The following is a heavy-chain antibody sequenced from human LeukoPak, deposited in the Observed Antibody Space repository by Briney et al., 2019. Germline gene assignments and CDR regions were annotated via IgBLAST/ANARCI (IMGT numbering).Heavy chain of an antibody. CDR2: ISYDGSNK. J-gene: IGHJ6*04. CDR1: GFTFSSYG. CDR3: AKDLASTSPGYNYGMDV. D-gene: IGHD5-24*01. V-gene: IGHV3-30*18. Sequence: GGSLRLSCAASGFTFSSYGMHWVRQAPGKGLEWVAVISYDGSNKYYADSVKGRFAISRDNSKNTLYLQMNSLRAEDTAVYYCAKDLASTSPGYNYGMDVWGKGTTVTVSS.